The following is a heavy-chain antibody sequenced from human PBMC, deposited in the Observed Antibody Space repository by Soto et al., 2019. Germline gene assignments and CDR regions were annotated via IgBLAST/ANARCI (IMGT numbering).Heavy chain of an antibody. CDR1: GFTFSSYA. Sequence: QVQLVESGGGVVQPGRSLRLSCAASGFTFSSYAMHWVRQAPGKGLEWVAVISYDGSNKYYADSVKGRFTISRDNSKNTLYLQMNSLRAEDTAVYYCAREVVVPAASSDYYGMDVWGQGTTVTVSS. J-gene: IGHJ6*02. CDR2: ISYDGSNK. D-gene: IGHD2-2*01. CDR3: AREVVVPAASSDYYGMDV. V-gene: IGHV3-30-3*01.